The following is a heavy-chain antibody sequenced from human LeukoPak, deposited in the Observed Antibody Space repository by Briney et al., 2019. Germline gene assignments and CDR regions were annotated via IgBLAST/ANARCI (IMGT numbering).Heavy chain of an antibody. CDR1: GGTFSSYA. J-gene: IGHJ4*02. CDR3: ARGKDSSSSYFDY. Sequence: SVKVSCKASGGTFSSYAISWVRQAPGQGLEWMGGIIPIFGTANYAQKFQGRVTITADESTSTAYMELSSLRSEDAAVYYCARGKDSSSSYFDYWGQGTLVTVSS. V-gene: IGHV1-69*13. D-gene: IGHD6-6*01. CDR2: IIPIFGTA.